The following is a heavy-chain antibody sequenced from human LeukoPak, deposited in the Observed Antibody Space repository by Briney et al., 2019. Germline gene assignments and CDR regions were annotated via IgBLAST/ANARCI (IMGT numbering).Heavy chain of an antibody. D-gene: IGHD6-6*01. CDR3: ARDASYSSSSDY. CDR1: GFAVSSNY. CDR2: IYSGGTT. V-gene: IGHV3-53*01. Sequence: GGSLRLSCAASGFAVSSNYINWVRQAPGKGLEWVSVIYSGGTTNYADAVKGRFTISRDNSKNTLYLQMNSLRAEDTAVYYCARDASYSSSSDYWGQGTLVTVSS. J-gene: IGHJ4*02.